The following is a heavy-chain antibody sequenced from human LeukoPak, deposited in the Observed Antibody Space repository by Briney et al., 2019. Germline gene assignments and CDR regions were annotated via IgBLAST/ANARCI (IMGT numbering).Heavy chain of an antibody. CDR1: GVSFSGYY. Sequence: KPSETLSLTCAVYGVSFSGYYWSWIRQPPGRGLEWIGSISYSGSTYYNPSLKSRVTISVDTSKNQFSLRLSSVTTADTAVYYCARNYNRFYYYMDVWGKGTTVTVSS. V-gene: IGHV4-34*01. CDR3: ARNYNRFYYYMDV. CDR2: ISYSGST. D-gene: IGHD5-24*01. J-gene: IGHJ6*03.